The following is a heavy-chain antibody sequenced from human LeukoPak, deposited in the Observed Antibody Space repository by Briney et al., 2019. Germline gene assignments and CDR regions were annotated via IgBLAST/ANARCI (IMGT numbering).Heavy chain of an antibody. V-gene: IGHV4-59*01. CDR1: GGSISSYY. CDR3: ARSDYGSGSYYFDY. Sequence: SETLSLTCTVSGGSISSYYWSWIRQPPGKGLEWIGCIYYTGSTNYNPSLKSRVTISVDTSKNQFSLKLSSVTAADTAVYYCARSDYGSGSYYFDYWGQGTLVTVSS. D-gene: IGHD3-10*01. CDR2: IYYTGST. J-gene: IGHJ4*02.